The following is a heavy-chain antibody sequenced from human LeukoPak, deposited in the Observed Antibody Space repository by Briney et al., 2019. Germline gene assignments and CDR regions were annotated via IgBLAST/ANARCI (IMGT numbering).Heavy chain of an antibody. V-gene: IGHV7-4-1*02. CDR2: TNTNTGNP. J-gene: IGHJ4*02. Sequence: ASVKVSCKASGYTFTSNALGWVRQAPGQWLEWMGWTNTNTGNPTYAQGFTGRFVFSLDTSDNTAYLQISSLQAEDTAVYSCASFFCTSALCYYLDYWGQGTLVTVSS. CDR1: GYTFTSNA. CDR3: ASFFCTSALCYYLDY. D-gene: IGHD2-8*01.